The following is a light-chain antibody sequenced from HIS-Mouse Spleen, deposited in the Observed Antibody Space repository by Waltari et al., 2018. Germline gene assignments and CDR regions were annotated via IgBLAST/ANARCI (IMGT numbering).Light chain of an antibody. J-gene: IGLJ3*02. CDR3: CSYAGSSTWV. V-gene: IGLV2-23*01. CDR1: IRTDGRYNL. Sequence: QSALTQPASVSGSPGQSITISCTGTIRTDGRYNLVSWYPQHAGKAPKLMIYDGSKRPSGVSNRFSGSKSGNTASLTISGLQAEDEADYYCCSYAGSSTWVFGGGTKLTVL. CDR2: DGS.